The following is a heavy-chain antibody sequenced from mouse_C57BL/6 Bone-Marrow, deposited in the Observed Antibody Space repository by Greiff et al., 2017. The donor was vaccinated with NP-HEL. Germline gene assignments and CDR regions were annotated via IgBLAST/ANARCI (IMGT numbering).Heavy chain of an antibody. D-gene: IGHD4-1*01. CDR1: GYTFTDYY. V-gene: IGHV1-76*01. J-gene: IGHJ4*01. CDR2: IYPGSGNT. CDR3: AREGKLGYAMDY. Sequence: VKLQESGAELVRPGASVKLSCKASGYTFTDYYINWVKQRPGQGLEWIARIYPGSGNTYYNEKFKGKATLTAEKSSSTAYMQLSSLTSEDSAVYFCAREGKLGYAMDYWGQGTSVTVSS.